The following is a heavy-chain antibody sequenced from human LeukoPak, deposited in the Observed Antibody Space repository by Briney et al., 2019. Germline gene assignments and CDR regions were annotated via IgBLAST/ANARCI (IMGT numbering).Heavy chain of an antibody. V-gene: IGHV1-46*01. CDR2: INPSGGST. Sequence: ASVKVSCKASGYTFTSYYMHWVRQAPGQGLEWMGIINPSGGSTSYAQKFQGRVTMTRDTSTSTVYMALSSLRSEDTAVYYCARAHQSYYDSSGYYSGVDYWGQGTLVTVSS. J-gene: IGHJ4*02. D-gene: IGHD3-22*01. CDR1: GYTFTSYY. CDR3: ARAHQSYYDSSGYYSGVDY.